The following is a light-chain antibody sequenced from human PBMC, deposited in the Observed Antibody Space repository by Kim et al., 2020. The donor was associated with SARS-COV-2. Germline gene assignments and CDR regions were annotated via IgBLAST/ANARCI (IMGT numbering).Light chain of an antibody. Sequence: TVSIPCQGDSIRSYYASWYQKKHGQAPVLVIYGKNNRPSGIPDRFSGSSSGNTASLTITGAQAEDEADYYCNSRDSSGNPWVFGGGTQLTVL. J-gene: IGLJ3*02. CDR1: SIRSYY. CDR3: NSRDSSGNPWV. CDR2: GKN. V-gene: IGLV3-19*01.